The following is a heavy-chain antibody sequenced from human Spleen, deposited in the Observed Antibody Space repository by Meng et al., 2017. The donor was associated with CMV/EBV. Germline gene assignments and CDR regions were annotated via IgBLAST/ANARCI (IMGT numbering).Heavy chain of an antibody. V-gene: IGHV4-59*01. CDR2: IYYSGST. J-gene: IGHJ6*02. CDR1: GGSISSYY. CDR3: ARDTHGLDV. Sequence: SETLSLTCTVSGGSISSYYWSWIRQPPGKGLEWIGYIYYSGSTNYSPSLKSRVTISVDTSKNQFSLKLSSVTAADTAVYYCARDTHGLDVWGQGTTVTVSS.